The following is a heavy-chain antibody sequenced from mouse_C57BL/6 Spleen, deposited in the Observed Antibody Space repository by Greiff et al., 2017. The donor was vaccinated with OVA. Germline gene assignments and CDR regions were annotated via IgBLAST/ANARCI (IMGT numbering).Heavy chain of an antibody. Sequence: LQQSGAELVRPGSSVKLSCKASYFAFMASAMHWVKQRPGHGLEWIGSFTMYSDATEYSENFKGKATLTANTSSSTAYMELSSLTSEDSAVYYCARSYYGSSDDYAMDYWGQGTSVTVSS. CDR3: ARSYYGSSDDYAMDY. D-gene: IGHD1-1*01. V-gene: IGHV1-49*01. J-gene: IGHJ4*01. CDR2: FTMYSDAT. CDR1: YFAFMASA.